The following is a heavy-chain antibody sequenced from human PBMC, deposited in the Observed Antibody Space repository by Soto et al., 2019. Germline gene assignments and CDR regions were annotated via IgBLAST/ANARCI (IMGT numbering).Heavy chain of an antibody. V-gene: IGHV1-69*02. D-gene: IGHD3-3*01. CDR2: IIPILGIA. CDR3: ARSQRYEWLPPTEHDY. CDR1: GGTFSSYT. J-gene: IGHJ4*02. Sequence: GASVKVSCKASGGTFSSYTISWVRQAPGQGLEWMGRIIPILGIANYAQKFQGRVTITANKSTSTAYMELSSLRSEDTAVYYCARSQRYEWLPPTEHDYWGQGTLVTVSS.